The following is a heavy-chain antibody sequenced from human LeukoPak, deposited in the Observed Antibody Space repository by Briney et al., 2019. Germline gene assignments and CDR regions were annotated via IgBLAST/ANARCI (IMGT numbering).Heavy chain of an antibody. V-gene: IGHV4-59*08. CDR3: TRHPGGSGRSSHDAFDI. J-gene: IGHJ3*02. Sequence: SETLSLTCTITGGSMFPYYWSWIRQPPGKGLEWIGYIYHSSTKNNHTLESRVSISMETSKNQVSLKVTSLTAADTAVYYCTRHPGGSGRSSHDAFDIWGQGTMVIVSS. D-gene: IGHD1-26*01. CDR2: IYHSST. CDR1: GGSMFPYY.